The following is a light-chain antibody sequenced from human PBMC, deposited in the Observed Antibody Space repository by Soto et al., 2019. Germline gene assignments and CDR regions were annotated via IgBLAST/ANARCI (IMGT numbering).Light chain of an antibody. CDR3: QQYQTSALA. V-gene: IGKV3-20*01. J-gene: IGKJ1*01. CDR2: GAS. CDR1: QSVSSSY. Sequence: EIVLTQSPGTLSLSPGEIATFSCRASQSVSSSYIAWYQQKRGQAPRRLIYGASIRATGIPDRFSGSASVTDFTLTISILEPEDFALYYWQQYQTSALAFGQGSKV.